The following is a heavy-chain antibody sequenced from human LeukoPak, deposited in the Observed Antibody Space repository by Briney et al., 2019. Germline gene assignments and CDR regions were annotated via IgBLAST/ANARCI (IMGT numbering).Heavy chain of an antibody. CDR3: ARDGADFRYYYCMDV. D-gene: IGHD2/OR15-2a*01. CDR2: ISYDGSNE. Sequence: PGGSLRLSCAASGFSFSNYALHWVRQAPGKGLEWVAVISYDGSNEYYADSVKGRFTISRDKSKNTLYLQMNSLRTEDTAVYFCARDGADFRYYYCMDVWGKGTTATVSS. CDR1: GFSFSNYA. V-gene: IGHV3-30*04. J-gene: IGHJ6*03.